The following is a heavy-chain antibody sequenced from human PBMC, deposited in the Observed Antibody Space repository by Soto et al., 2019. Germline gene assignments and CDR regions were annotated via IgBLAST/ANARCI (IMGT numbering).Heavy chain of an antibody. CDR3: AKDQDVRMVGPFGY. D-gene: IGHD2-15*01. J-gene: IGHJ4*02. CDR1: GFTSSSYA. Sequence: EVQLLESGGGLVQPGGSLRLSCAASGFTSSSYAMSWVRQAPGKGLEWVSGISGSGGSTNYADSVKGRFTISRDNSKNALYLQMNSLRAEDTGVYYCAKDQDVRMVGPFGYWGQGTLVTVSS. V-gene: IGHV3-23*01. CDR2: ISGSGGST.